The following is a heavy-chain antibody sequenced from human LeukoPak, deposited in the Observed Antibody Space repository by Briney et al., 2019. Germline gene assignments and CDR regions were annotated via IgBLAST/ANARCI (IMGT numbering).Heavy chain of an antibody. CDR1: GGSFSGYY. D-gene: IGHD3-22*01. J-gene: IGHJ4*02. CDR2: INHSGST. V-gene: IGHV4-34*01. CDR3: ARGRRGYYYDSSGYRSRAPFDY. Sequence: KSSETLSLTCAVYGGSFSGYYWSWIRQPPGKGLEWIGEINHSGSTNYNPSLKSRVTISVDTSKSQFSLKLSSVTAADTAVYYCARGRRGYYYDSSGYRSRAPFDYWGQGTLVTVSS.